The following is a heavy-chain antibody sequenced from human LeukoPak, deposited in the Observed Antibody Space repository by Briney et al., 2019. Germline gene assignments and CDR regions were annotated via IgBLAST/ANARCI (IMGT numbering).Heavy chain of an antibody. V-gene: IGHV5-51*01. CDR1: GYSFTSYW. CDR2: IYPGDSDT. Sequence: GESLKISCKGSGYSFTSYWIGWVRQMPGKGLEWMGIIYPGDSDTRYSPSFQGQVTISADKSISTAYLQWSSLKASDTAMYYCARFPCPPRYCSSTSRARPSPYYYYYYGMDVWGQGTTVTVSS. J-gene: IGHJ6*02. D-gene: IGHD2-2*01. CDR3: ARFPCPPRYCSSTSRARPSPYYYYYYGMDV.